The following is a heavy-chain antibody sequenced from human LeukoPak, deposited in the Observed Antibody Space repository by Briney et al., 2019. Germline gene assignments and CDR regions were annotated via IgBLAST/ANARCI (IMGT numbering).Heavy chain of an antibody. CDR1: GFTFSSYA. V-gene: IGHV3-23*01. Sequence: QPGGSLRLSCAAFGFTFSSYAMSWVRQAPGKGLEWVSAISGSGGSTYYADSVKGRFTISRDNSKNTLYLQMNSLSAEDTAVYYCAKDALPWAAAGNDAFDIRGQGTMVTVSS. J-gene: IGHJ3*02. CDR2: ISGSGGST. CDR3: AKDALPWAAAGNDAFDI. D-gene: IGHD6-13*01.